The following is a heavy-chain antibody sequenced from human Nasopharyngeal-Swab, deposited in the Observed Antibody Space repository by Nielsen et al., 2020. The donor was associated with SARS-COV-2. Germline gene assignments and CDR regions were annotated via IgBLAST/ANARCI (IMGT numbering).Heavy chain of an antibody. J-gene: IGHJ6*02. CDR2: ISGSGGST. CDR1: GFTFSSYA. D-gene: IGHD3-22*01. Sequence: GASLQISCAAPGFTFSSYAMSWVRQAPGKGLEWVSAISGSGGSTYYADSVKGRFTISRDNSKNTLYLQMNSLRAEDTAVYYCARKNYYDSSGYYLVHFYYYYYGMDVWGQGTTVTVSS. V-gene: IGHV3-23*01. CDR3: ARKNYYDSSGYYLVHFYYYYYGMDV.